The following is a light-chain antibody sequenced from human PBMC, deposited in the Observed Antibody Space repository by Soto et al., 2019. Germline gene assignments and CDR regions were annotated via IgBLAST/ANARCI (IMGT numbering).Light chain of an antibody. CDR1: GTNIGNSY. CDR3: GTFDTSLSAGGV. V-gene: IGLV1-51*01. J-gene: IGLJ3*02. Sequence: QSVLTQPPSVSAAPGQRVTISCAGTGTNIGNSYVSWYQQKPGTAPKLLIYDNNKRPSGIPDRFSGSKSGTSATLAITGLQPGDEADYYCGTFDTSLSAGGVFGGGTKLTVL. CDR2: DNN.